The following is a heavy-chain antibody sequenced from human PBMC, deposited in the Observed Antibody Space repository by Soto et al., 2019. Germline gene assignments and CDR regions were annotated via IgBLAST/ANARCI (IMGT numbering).Heavy chain of an antibody. CDR3: ARSSGSGSYPHYYYGMDV. V-gene: IGHV1-69*13. Sequence: AASVKVSCKASGGTFSSYAISWVRQAPGQGLEWMGGIIPIFGTANYAQKFQGRVTITADESTSTAYMELSSLRSEDTAVYYCARSSGSGSYPHYYYGMDVWGQGTTVTVSS. J-gene: IGHJ6*02. CDR2: IIPIFGTA. D-gene: IGHD3-10*01. CDR1: GGTFSSYA.